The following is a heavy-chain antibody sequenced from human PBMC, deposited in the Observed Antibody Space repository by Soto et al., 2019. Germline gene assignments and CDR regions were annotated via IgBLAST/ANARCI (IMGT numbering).Heavy chain of an antibody. J-gene: IGHJ6*02. CDR3: AXXXXGXWGYAMDV. V-gene: IGHV3-11*01. Sequence: QVQLVESGGGLVKPGGSLRLSCAASGLTFSDCYMNWIRQAPGKGLEWVSYISSSGSSINYAGSVKGRFTISRDNTKNSXYLQMNXXXXXXTAMYXCAXXXXGXWGYAMDVWGQGTTVTVSS. D-gene: IGHD3-16*01. CDR2: ISSSGSSI. CDR1: GLTFSDCY.